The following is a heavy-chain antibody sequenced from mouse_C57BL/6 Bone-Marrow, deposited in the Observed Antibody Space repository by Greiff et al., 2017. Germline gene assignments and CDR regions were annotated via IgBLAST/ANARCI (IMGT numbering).Heavy chain of an antibody. CDR3: TRYGSSSAWFAY. V-gene: IGHV1-15*01. CDR2: IDPETGGT. CDR1: GYTFTDYE. Sequence: VQLQQSGAELVRPGASVTLSCKASGYTFTDYEMHWVKQTPVHGLEWIGAIDPETGGTAYNQKFKGKAILTADKSSSTAYMVLRSLTSEDSAVYYCTRYGSSSAWFAYWGQGTLVTVSA. J-gene: IGHJ3*01. D-gene: IGHD1-1*01.